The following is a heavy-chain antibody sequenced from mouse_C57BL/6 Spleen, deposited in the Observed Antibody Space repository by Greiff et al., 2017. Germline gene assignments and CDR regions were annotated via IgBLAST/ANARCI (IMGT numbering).Heavy chain of an antibody. J-gene: IGHJ4*01. CDR1: GYTFTDYY. CDR3: ARGGVVAPMGY. Sequence: EVQLQQSGPELVKPGASVKISCKASGYTFTDYYMNWVKQSHGQSLEWIGDINPNNGGTSYNQKFKGKATLTVDKSSSTAYMELSSLTSEDSAVYYCARGGVVAPMGYWGQGTSVTVSS. CDR2: INPNNGGT. D-gene: IGHD1-1*01. V-gene: IGHV1-26*01.